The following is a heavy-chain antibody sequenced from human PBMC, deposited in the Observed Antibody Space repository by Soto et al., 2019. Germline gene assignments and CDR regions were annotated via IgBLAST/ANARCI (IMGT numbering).Heavy chain of an antibody. CDR1: GASISTNHHN. Sequence: QVQLQGSGPGLVRPSETLSLTCTVSGASISTNHHNWAWVRQPPGKGLEWMGNIHYRGDTYFNPSLGSLLSMSVDTSKNQCSLKLTSVNAADTAVYYCAILPTGYPNWFDPVGQGTLITVSS. CDR2: IHYRGDT. V-gene: IGHV4-39*01. J-gene: IGHJ5*02. CDR3: AILPTGYPNWFDP. D-gene: IGHD3-9*01.